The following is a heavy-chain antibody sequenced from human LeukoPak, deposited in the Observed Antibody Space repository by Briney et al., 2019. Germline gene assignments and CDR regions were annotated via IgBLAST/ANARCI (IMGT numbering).Heavy chain of an antibody. D-gene: IGHD2-2*01. J-gene: IGHJ4*02. CDR1: GFTFSSYE. CDR2: ISSSGSTI. V-gene: IGHV3-48*03. Sequence: PGGSLRPSCAASGFTFSSYEMNWVRQAPGKGLEWVSYISSSGSTIYYADSVKGRFTISRDNAKKSLYLQMNSLRAEDTAVYYCAGQCTGTNCYHYWGQGTLVTVSS. CDR3: AGQCTGTNCYHY.